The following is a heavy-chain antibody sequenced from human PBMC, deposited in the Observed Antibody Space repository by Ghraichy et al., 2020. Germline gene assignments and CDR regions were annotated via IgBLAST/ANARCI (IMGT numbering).Heavy chain of an antibody. J-gene: IGHJ4*02. V-gene: IGHV4-59*01. CDR1: GGSISSYY. Sequence: SETLSLTCTVSGGSISSYYWSWIRQPPGKGLEWIGYIYYSGSTNYNPSLKSRVTISVDTSKNQFSLKLSSVTAADTAVYYCARATYYYDSSGTNYYFDYWGQGTLVTVSS. CDR2: IYYSGST. CDR3: ARATYYYDSSGTNYYFDY. D-gene: IGHD3-22*01.